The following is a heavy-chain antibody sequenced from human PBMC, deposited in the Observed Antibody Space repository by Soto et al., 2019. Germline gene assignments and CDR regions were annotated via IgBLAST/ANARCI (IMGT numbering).Heavy chain of an antibody. CDR1: GGTFSSYA. CDR3: ARPGDSSGYYYYFDY. D-gene: IGHD3-22*01. CDR2: IIPIFGTA. J-gene: IGHJ4*02. V-gene: IGHV1-69*13. Sequence: SVKVSCKASGGTFSSYAISWVRQAPGQGLEWMGGIIPIFGTANYAQKFQGRVTITADESTSTAYMELSSLRSEDTAVYYCARPGDSSGYYYYFDYCGQGTLVTVAS.